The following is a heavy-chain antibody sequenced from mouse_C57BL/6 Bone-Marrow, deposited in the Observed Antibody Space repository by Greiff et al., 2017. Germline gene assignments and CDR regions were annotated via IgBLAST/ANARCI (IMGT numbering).Heavy chain of an antibody. Sequence: EVKLHQSGTVLARPGASVKMSCKTSGYTFTSYWMHWVKQRPGQGLEWIGAIYPGNSDTSYNQKFKGKAKLTAVTSASTAYMELSSLTNEDSAVYYCTSPIYYDYEGLYYYAMDYWGQGTSVTVSS. CDR3: TSPIYYDYEGLYYYAMDY. V-gene: IGHV1-5*01. J-gene: IGHJ4*01. CDR1: GYTFTSYW. CDR2: IYPGNSDT. D-gene: IGHD2-4*01.